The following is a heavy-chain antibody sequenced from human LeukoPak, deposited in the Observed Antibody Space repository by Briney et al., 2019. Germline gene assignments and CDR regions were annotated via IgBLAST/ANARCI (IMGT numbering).Heavy chain of an antibody. J-gene: IGHJ4*02. CDR1: GGSILTTNW. Sequence: SGTLSLTCAVSGGSILTTNWWSWVRPPPEKGLEWIGEVHRSGARNYNPSLKSRVNMSIDKSKNQLSLELTSVTAADTAIYCCTSDSGAFSPFGFWGQGTLVTVSS. CDR2: VHRSGAR. V-gene: IGHV4-4*01. CDR3: TSDSGAFSPFGF. D-gene: IGHD1-26*01.